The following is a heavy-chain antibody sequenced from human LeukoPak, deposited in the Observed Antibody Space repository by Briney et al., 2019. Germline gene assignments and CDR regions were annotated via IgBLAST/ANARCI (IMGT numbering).Heavy chain of an antibody. Sequence: GGSLRLSCAASGFTFSSYSMTWVRQAPGKGLEWVSSISSSSSYIYYADSVKGRFTISRDNAKNSLYLQMNSLRAEDTAVYYCARAGDSGYDSSDYWGQGTLVTVSS. CDR3: ARAGDSGYDSSDY. CDR1: GFTFSSYS. CDR2: ISSSSSYI. D-gene: IGHD5-12*01. V-gene: IGHV3-21*01. J-gene: IGHJ4*02.